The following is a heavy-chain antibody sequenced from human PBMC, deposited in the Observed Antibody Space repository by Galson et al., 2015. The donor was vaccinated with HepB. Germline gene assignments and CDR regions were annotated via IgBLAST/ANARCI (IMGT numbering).Heavy chain of an antibody. Sequence: SVKVSCKASGYTFTSYGISWVRQAPGQGLEWMGWISAYNGNTNYAQKLQGRVTMTTDTSTSTAYMELRSLRSDDTAVYYCARDQGLGRYGSGSYYRNGQRGYYYGMDVWGQGTTVTVSS. J-gene: IGHJ6*02. CDR3: ARDQGLGRYGSGSYYRNGQRGYYYGMDV. V-gene: IGHV1-18*04. CDR1: GYTFTSYG. D-gene: IGHD3-10*01. CDR2: ISAYNGNT.